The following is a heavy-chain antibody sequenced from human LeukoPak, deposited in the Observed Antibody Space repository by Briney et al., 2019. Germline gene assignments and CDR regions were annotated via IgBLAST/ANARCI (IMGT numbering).Heavy chain of an antibody. CDR1: GYTFTGYY. D-gene: IGHD2-21*02. V-gene: IGHV1-8*02. J-gene: IGHJ3*01. CDR2: MRPNSGNT. CDR3: ATCGGDCGGAFDV. Sequence: ASVKVSCKASGYTFTGYYMHWVRQAPGQGLEWMGWMRPNSGNTGYEQRFQGRLTLTRNTSISTAYMELSSLRSEDTAVYYCATCGGDCGGAFDVWGQGTMVTVSS.